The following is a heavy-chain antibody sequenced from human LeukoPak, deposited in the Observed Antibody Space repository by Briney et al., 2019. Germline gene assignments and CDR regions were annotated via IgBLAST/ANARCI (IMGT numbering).Heavy chain of an antibody. D-gene: IGHD3-16*01. J-gene: IGHJ6*03. CDR2: VHTSGNP. V-gene: IGHV4-61*02. CDR3: ARDGGDLGPGTIRGARFYYYYMDV. CDR1: GASISSGSDY. Sequence: SQTLSLTCSVSGASISSGSDYWSWIRQPGGKALEWIGRVHTSGNPNYNPSLENRVSISVDRSKNQFSLQLNSVTAADTAVYYCARDGGDLGPGTIRGARFYYYYMDVWGKGTAVIVSS.